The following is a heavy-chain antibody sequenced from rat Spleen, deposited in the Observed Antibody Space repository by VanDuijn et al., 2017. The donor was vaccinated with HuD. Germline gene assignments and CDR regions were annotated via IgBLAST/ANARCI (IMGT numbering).Heavy chain of an antibody. D-gene: IGHD1-6*01. CDR3: ARHGVNYGSYNWFAY. J-gene: IGHJ3*01. Sequence: EVQLVESGGGLVQPGRSLKLSCAASGFTFSDYGMAWVRQAPGKGLEWVASFNPDGSRSYYPDTVKGRFVISKDSAESTLYLQMNSLRSEDTATYYCARHGVNYGSYNWFAYWGQGTLVTVSS. V-gene: IGHV5-29*01. CDR2: FNPDGSRS. CDR1: GFTFSDYG.